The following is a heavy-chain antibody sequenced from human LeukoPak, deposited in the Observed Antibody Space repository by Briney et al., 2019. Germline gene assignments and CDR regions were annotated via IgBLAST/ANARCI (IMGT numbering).Heavy chain of an antibody. Sequence: ASVKVSCKASGYTFTSYDINWVRQATGQGLEWMGWMNPNSGNTGYAQKFQGRVTMTRNTSISTAYTELSSLRSEDTAVYYCARRNKGHTTNWFDPWGQGTLVTVSS. V-gene: IGHV1-8*01. CDR3: ARRNKGHTTNWFDP. CDR2: MNPNSGNT. J-gene: IGHJ5*02. CDR1: GYTFTSYD. D-gene: IGHD1-26*01.